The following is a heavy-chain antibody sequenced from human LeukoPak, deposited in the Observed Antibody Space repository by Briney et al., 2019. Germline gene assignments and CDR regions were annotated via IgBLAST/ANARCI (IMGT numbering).Heavy chain of an antibody. CDR2: IKQDGSEK. CDR1: GFTFSSYR. Sequence: GGSLRLSCAASGFTFSSYRMSWVRQAPGKGLEWVANIKQDGSEKYYVDSVKGRFTISRDNAKNSLYLQMNSLRAEDTAVYYCASLYYDILTGYIDYWGQGTLVTVSS. V-gene: IGHV3-7*01. D-gene: IGHD3-9*01. CDR3: ASLYYDILTGYIDY. J-gene: IGHJ4*02.